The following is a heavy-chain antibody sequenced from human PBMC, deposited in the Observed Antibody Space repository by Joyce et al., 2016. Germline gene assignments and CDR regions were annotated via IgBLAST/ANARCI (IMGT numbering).Heavy chain of an antibody. D-gene: IGHD3-10*01. Sequence: QLQLQESGSGLVKPSQTLSLTCAVSVASVSSGGYSWIWIRQPPGKGLEWIGYIYHNESTYYNPSLKSRGTISVDRSKNQFSLKLASVTAADTAVYYCASGFNFKGRSFFDYWGQGALVTVSS. CDR3: ASGFNFKGRSFFDY. J-gene: IGHJ4*02. CDR2: IYHNEST. CDR1: VASVSSGGYS. V-gene: IGHV4-30-2*01.